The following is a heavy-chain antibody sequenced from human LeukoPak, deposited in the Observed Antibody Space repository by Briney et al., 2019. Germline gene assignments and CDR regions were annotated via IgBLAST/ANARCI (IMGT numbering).Heavy chain of an antibody. CDR2: ISDDGSNK. V-gene: IGHV3-30*18. D-gene: IGHD1-26*01. Sequence: GGSLRLSCAASGFTFSGYGMHWVRQAPGKGLEWVAVISDDGSNKDYADSVKGRFTISRDNPKNTLYLQMNSLRPEDTAVYYCAKWGSGSYFDYWGQGTLVTVSS. CDR3: AKWGSGSYFDY. CDR1: GFTFSGYG. J-gene: IGHJ4*02.